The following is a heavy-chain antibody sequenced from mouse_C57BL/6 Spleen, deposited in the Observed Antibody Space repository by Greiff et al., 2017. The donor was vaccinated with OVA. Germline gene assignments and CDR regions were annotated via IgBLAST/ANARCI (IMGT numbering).Heavy chain of an antibody. Sequence: VQLVESGAELAKPGASVKLSCKASGYTFTSYWMHWVNQRPGQGLEWIGYINPSSGYTKYNQKFKDKATLTADKSSSTAYMQLSSLTYEDSAVYYCARQDTTVYYFDYWGQGTTLTVSS. CDR1: GYTFTSYW. CDR3: ARQDTTVYYFDY. CDR2: INPSSGYT. J-gene: IGHJ2*01. D-gene: IGHD1-1*01. V-gene: IGHV1-7*01.